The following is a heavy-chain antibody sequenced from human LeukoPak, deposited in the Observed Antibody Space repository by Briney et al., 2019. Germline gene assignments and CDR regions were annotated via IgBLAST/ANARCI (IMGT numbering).Heavy chain of an antibody. V-gene: IGHV3-23*01. CDR3: AKYLMAKGPPYALDV. J-gene: IGHJ6*02. CDR1: GFTFSNYA. Sequence: PGGSLRLSCTPSGFTFSNYAMNWVRHAPGKGLEWVAGIGSSGGDTYYADSVKGRFTISRDNSKNMLYLQMNSLRADDTALYYCAKYLMAKGPPYALDVWGQGTTVTVSS. CDR2: IGSSGGDT. D-gene: IGHD2-8*01.